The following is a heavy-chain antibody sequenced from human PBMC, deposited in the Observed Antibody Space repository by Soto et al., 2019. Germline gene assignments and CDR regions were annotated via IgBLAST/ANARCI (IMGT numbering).Heavy chain of an antibody. CDR3: ARASALGMDV. D-gene: IGHD3-16*01. Sequence: SETLSLTCTVCGGSISSSSYYWGWIRQPPGKGLEWIGSIYYSGSTYYNPSLKSRVTISVDTSKNQFSLKLSSVTAADTAVYYCARASALGMDVWGQGTTVTVSS. CDR2: IYYSGST. J-gene: IGHJ6*02. V-gene: IGHV4-39*01. CDR1: GGSISSSSYY.